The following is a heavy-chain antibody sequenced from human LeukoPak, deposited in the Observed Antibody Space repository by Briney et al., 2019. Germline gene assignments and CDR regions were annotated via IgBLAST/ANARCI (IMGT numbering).Heavy chain of an antibody. CDR3: TRDPTPGAFDI. CDR1: GFIFSNFG. J-gene: IGHJ3*02. CDR2: IWHNGINK. Sequence: PGGSLRLFCAASGFIFSNFGMHWVRQAPGKGLEWVAVIWHNGINKYYMDSVKGRFTISRDNSENILYLQMNTLRAEDTALYYCTRDPTPGAFDIWGQGTLVTVSS. V-gene: IGHV3-33*01.